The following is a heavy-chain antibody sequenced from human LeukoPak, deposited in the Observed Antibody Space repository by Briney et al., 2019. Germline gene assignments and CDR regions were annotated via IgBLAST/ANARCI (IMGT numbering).Heavy chain of an antibody. CDR3: ARARRWREIFHSDY. D-gene: IGHD4-23*01. V-gene: IGHV3-53*01. J-gene: IGHJ4*02. CDR2: IYSGGST. CDR1: GFTVSSNY. Sequence: GGSLRLSCAASGFTVSSNYMSWVRQAPGKGLEWVSVIYSGGSTYYADSVKGRFTISRDNSKNTLYLQMNSLRAEDTAVYYCARARRWREIFHSDYWGQGTLVTVSS.